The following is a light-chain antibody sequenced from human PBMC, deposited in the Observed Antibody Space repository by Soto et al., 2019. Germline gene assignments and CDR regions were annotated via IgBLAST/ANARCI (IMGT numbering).Light chain of an antibody. J-gene: IGKJ1*01. CDR1: QSVSSY. CDR3: QHYSSSPTT. CDR2: AAS. V-gene: IGKV3-20*01. Sequence: EIVLTQSPATLSLSPGERATLSCRASQSVSSYLAWYQQKPGQAPRLLIYAASNRATGIPDRFSGSGSGTDFTLTIRRLEPEDFAVYYCQHYSSSPTTFGQGTKGDIK.